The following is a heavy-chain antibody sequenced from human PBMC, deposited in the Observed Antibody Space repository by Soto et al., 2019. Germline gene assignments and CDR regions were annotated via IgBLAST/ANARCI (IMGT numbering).Heavy chain of an antibody. CDR3: VRDTRFYFDSSGQHY. D-gene: IGHD3-22*01. J-gene: IGHJ4*02. CDR1: GYTFTSHD. V-gene: IGHV1-18*01. CDR2: ISPYNGNT. Sequence: QVQLVQSGAEVKKPGASVKVSCKASGYTFTSHDISWVRQAPGQGLEWMGWISPYNGNTNYAQRLQGRVTMNADTSTSTAYMVLRSLRSDDTAVYYCVRDTRFYFDSSGQHYWGQGTLVTVSS.